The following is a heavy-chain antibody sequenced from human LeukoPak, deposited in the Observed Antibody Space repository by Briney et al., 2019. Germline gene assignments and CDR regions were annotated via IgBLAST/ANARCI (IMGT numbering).Heavy chain of an antibody. Sequence: PGKSLRLSCAASGFLFRNFGMHWVRQAPGKGLEWVAVIWYDGSNEYYAESVKGRFTISRDNSNNSVYLDIESLRAEDTAVYYCAREQSLFDNWLDPWGQGTLDTVS. CDR1: GFLFRNFG. J-gene: IGHJ5*02. D-gene: IGHD6-19*01. V-gene: IGHV3-33*01. CDR2: IWYDGSNE. CDR3: AREQSLFDNWLDP.